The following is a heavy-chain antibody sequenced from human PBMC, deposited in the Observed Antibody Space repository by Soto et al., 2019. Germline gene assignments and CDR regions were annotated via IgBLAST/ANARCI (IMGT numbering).Heavy chain of an antibody. Sequence: QVHLAESGGDLVKPGGSLRLSCVVSGFTLSDYYMTWIRQAPGKVLEWVSYISISGNYTNYADSVKGRFTISRDSTNNSLYLQMNSLRAEDTDVYYCARLHQDHYYTMDVWGQGTKVTVSS. CDR3: ARLHQDHYYTMDV. CDR2: ISISGNYT. CDR1: GFTLSDYY. D-gene: IGHD2-2*01. V-gene: IGHV3-11*05. J-gene: IGHJ6*02.